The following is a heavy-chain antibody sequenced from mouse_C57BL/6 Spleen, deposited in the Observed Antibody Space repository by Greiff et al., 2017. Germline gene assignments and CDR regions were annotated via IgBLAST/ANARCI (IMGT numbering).Heavy chain of an antibody. D-gene: IGHD2-4*01. CDR3: ARNYDHYYAMDY. J-gene: IGHJ4*01. Sequence: VQLQQSGGGLVKPGGSLKLSCAASGFTFSDYGMHWVRQAPEKGLEWVAYISSGSSTIYYADTVKGRFTISRDNAKNTLFLQMTRLRSEDTAMYYCARNYDHYYAMDYWGQGTSVTVAS. CDR2: ISSGSSTI. V-gene: IGHV5-17*01. CDR1: GFTFSDYG.